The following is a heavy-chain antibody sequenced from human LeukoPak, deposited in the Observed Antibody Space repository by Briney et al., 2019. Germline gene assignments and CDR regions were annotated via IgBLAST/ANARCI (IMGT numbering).Heavy chain of an antibody. Sequence: SVKVSCKASGGTFSSYAISWVRQAPGQGLEWMGGIIPIFGTANYAQKFQGRVTIAADESTSTAYMELSSLRSEDTAVYYCARDLEVNSRGYDSDWGQGTLVTVSS. CDR1: GGTFSSYA. D-gene: IGHD5-12*01. J-gene: IGHJ4*02. V-gene: IGHV1-69*13. CDR2: IIPIFGTA. CDR3: ARDLEVNSRGYDSD.